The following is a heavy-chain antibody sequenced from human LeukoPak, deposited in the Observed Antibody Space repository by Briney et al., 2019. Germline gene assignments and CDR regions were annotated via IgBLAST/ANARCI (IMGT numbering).Heavy chain of an antibody. Sequence: ASVKVSCKASGGTFSSYAINWVRQAPGQGLEWMGGIIPIFGTANYAQKFQGRVTISADESTSTAYMELSSLRSEDTAVYYCARPPEYQLARRGYYYMDVWGKGTTVTVSS. J-gene: IGHJ6*03. D-gene: IGHD2-2*01. CDR1: GGTFSSYA. CDR2: IIPIFGTA. V-gene: IGHV1-69*13. CDR3: ARPPEYQLARRGYYYMDV.